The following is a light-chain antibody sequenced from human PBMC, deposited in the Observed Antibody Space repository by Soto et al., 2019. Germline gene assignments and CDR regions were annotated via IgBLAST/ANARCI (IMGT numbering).Light chain of an antibody. Sequence: ELVMTQSPATLSVSPGERATLSCRASQSFSSNVAWYQQKPGQAPRLLIYGTSTRVTGIPARFSGSGSGTEFTLTISSLQSEDFATYYCQQSYSPPLTFGGGTKVDIK. J-gene: IGKJ4*01. CDR1: QSFSSN. CDR2: GTS. V-gene: IGKV3-15*01. CDR3: QQSYSPPLT.